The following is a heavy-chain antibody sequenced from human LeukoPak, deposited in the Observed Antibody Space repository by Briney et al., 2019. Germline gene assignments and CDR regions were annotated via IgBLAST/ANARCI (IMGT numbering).Heavy chain of an antibody. CDR3: ARGAVYCSGGSCYPNWFDP. CDR1: GGSISPYY. J-gene: IGHJ5*02. D-gene: IGHD2-15*01. V-gene: IGHV4-59*01. Sequence: PSETLSLTCSVSGGSISPYYWSWIRQPPGKGLEWIGYVSYRGHTNYNPSLESRVTISLDTSKNQFSVKLNSVTAADTGVYYCARGAVYCSGGSCYPNWFDPWGQGTLVTVSS. CDR2: VSYRGHT.